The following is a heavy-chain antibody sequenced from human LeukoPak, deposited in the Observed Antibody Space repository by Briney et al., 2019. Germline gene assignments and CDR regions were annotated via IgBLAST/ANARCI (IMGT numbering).Heavy chain of an antibody. CDR2: INPSGGST. CDR1: GYTFTSYY. D-gene: IGHD5-18*01. CDR3: ARSRPGYSYAIPAFPFDY. Sequence: GASVKDSCKASGYTFTSYYMHWVRQAPGQGLEWMGIINPSGGSTSYAQKFQGRVTMTRDTSTNTVYMELSSLRSEDTAVYYCARSRPGYSYAIPAFPFDYWGQGTLVTVSS. V-gene: IGHV1-46*01. J-gene: IGHJ4*02.